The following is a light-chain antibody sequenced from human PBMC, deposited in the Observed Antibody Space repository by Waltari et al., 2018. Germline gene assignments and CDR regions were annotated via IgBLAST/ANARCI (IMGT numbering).Light chain of an antibody. CDR2: GNS. V-gene: IGLV1-40*01. J-gene: IGLJ3*02. Sequence: QSVLTQPPSVSGAPGQRVTISCTGSSSNIGAGYDVHWYQQLPGTAPKLLIYGNSNRPSGVPDRFPGSKSGTSASLAITGLQAEDEADYYCQSYDSSLSGNWVFGGGTKLTVL. CDR1: SSNIGAGYD. CDR3: QSYDSSLSGNWV.